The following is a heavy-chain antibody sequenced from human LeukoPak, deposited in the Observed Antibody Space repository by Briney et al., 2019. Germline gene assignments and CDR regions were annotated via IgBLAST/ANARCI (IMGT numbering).Heavy chain of an antibody. D-gene: IGHD3-16*02. CDR1: GSSFTSYW. J-gene: IGHJ4*02. CDR3: ARSLRLGELSSSKCFDY. V-gene: IGHV5-51*01. Sequence: PGESLQISCKGSGSSFTSYWIGWVRPLPGKGLGWMGIIYPGDSDTRYSPSFQGQVTISADKSISTAYLQWSSLKASDTAMYYCARSLRLGELSSSKCFDYWGQGTLVTVSS. CDR2: IYPGDSDT.